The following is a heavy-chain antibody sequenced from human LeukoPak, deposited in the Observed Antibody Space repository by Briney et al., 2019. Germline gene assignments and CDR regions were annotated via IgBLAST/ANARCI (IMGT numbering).Heavy chain of an antibody. Sequence: PGGSLRLSCAASGFTFSNYAMRWVRQAPGKGLEWVSGISGSGGSTYYADSVKGRFTISRDNSKNTLYLQMNSLRAEDTAVYYCAKRSVSRYYGSGSYYLSYFDYWGQGTLVTVSS. D-gene: IGHD3-10*01. J-gene: IGHJ4*02. CDR2: ISGSGGST. CDR1: GFTFSNYA. CDR3: AKRSVSRYYGSGSYYLSYFDY. V-gene: IGHV3-23*01.